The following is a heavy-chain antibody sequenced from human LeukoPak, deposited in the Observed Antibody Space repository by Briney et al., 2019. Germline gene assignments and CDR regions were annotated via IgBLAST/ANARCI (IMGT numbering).Heavy chain of an antibody. V-gene: IGHV1-69*01. D-gene: IGHD2-2*01. CDR1: VGTFSSYA. Sequence: SVKVSCXASVGTFSSYAISWVRQAPGQGLEWMGGIIPIFGTANNAQRFQGRVTITADESTSTAYMELSSLRSEDTAVYYCNALPYCSSTSCYGYYYYMDVWGKGTTVTVSS. J-gene: IGHJ6*03. CDR3: NALPYCSSTSCYGYYYYMDV. CDR2: IIPIFGTA.